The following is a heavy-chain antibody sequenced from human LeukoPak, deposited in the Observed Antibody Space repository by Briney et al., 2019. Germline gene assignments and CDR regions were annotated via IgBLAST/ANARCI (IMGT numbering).Heavy chain of an antibody. D-gene: IGHD6-13*01. Sequence: VSCDATGASCSSYAISWVPPAPRQGLEWMGGIIPIFGTANYAQKFQGRVTITTDESTSTAYMEVSSLRSEDTAVYYCASGSNGYYFDYWGQGTLVTVSS. CDR1: GASCSSYA. J-gene: IGHJ4*02. V-gene: IGHV1-69*05. CDR2: IIPIFGTA. CDR3: ASGSNGYYFDY.